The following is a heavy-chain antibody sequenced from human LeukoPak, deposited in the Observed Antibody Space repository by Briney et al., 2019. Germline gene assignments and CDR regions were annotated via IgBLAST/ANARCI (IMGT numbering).Heavy chain of an antibody. CDR3: ARLPTSIAPHSYYFDY. CDR2: IRYDGSNK. V-gene: IGHV3-30*02. J-gene: IGHJ4*02. Sequence: PGGSLRLSCAASGFTFSSYGMHWVRQAPGKGLEWVAFIRYDGSNKYYADSVKGRFTISRDNSKNTLYLQMNSLRAEDTAVYYCARLPTSIAPHSYYFDYWGQGTLVTVSS. CDR1: GFTFSSYG. D-gene: IGHD2-21*01.